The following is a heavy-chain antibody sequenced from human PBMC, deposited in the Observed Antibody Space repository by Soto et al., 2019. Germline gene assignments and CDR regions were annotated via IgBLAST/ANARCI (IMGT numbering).Heavy chain of an antibody. V-gene: IGHV3-23*01. CDR1: GFSFTNFA. CDR2: IGASGDIT. J-gene: IGHJ5*02. D-gene: IGHD2-8*01. CDR3: ARDRNVLMVYAIGGWFDP. Sequence: GGSLRLSCAASGFSFTNFAMSWVRQAPGKGLEWVAGIGASGDITWYADSVKGRLSISRDNSKNTLYLQLNSLRFEDTAVYYCARDRNVLMVYAIGGWFDPWGQGTLVTVSS.